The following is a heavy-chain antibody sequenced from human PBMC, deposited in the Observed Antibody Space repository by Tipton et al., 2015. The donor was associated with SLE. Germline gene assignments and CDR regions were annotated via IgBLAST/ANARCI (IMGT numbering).Heavy chain of an antibody. D-gene: IGHD3-16*01. V-gene: IGHV4-4*09. CDR3: ARGGGIHDY. CDR2: IFTSGST. J-gene: IGHJ4*02. CDR1: GGSISSYY. Sequence: TLSLTCTVSGGSISSYYWSWIRQPPGKGLEWIGYIFTSGSTNYNPSLQSRVTISQHTSKNQFSLGLDSATAADTAVYYCARGGGIHDYWGQGTLVTVPS.